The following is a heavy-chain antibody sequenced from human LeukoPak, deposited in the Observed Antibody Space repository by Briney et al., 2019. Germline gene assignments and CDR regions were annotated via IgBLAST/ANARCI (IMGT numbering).Heavy chain of an antibody. J-gene: IGHJ4*02. V-gene: IGHV3-66*02. Sequence: PGGSLRLSCAASGFTFSSNYMSWVRQAPGKGLEGVSVIYSGGSTYYADSVKGRFTISRDNSKNTLYLQMNSLRAEDTAVYYCARDRNYYGSGSYYNVDYWGQGTLVTVSS. CDR3: ARDRNYYGSGSYYNVDY. D-gene: IGHD3-10*01. CDR1: GFTFSSNY. CDR2: IYSGGST.